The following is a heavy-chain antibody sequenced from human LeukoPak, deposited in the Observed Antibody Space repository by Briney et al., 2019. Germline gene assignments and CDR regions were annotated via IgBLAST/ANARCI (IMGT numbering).Heavy chain of an antibody. Sequence: SETLSLTCTVSGASISSNNYYWGWVRQPPGKGLEWIGNIYSSGNTYYNASLKSQVTIYIDTSKNQFSLNLSSVTAADTAVYYCAKSGGSGLIDYWGQGTLVTVSS. CDR3: AKSGGSGLIDY. D-gene: IGHD1-26*01. V-gene: IGHV4-39*01. J-gene: IGHJ4*02. CDR1: GASISSNNYY. CDR2: IYSSGNT.